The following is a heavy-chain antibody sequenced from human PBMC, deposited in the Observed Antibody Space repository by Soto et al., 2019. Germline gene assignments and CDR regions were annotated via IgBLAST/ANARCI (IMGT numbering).Heavy chain of an antibody. CDR2: ISAYNGNT. V-gene: IGHV1-18*04. Sequence: ASVKGFCKASGYTFTSYGISWVRQAPGQGLEWMGWISAYNGNTNYAQKLQGRVTMTTDTSTSTAYMELRRLRSDDTAMYYCASCGSTSCTSGHSDHYGMDVWGQGTTVTVSS. D-gene: IGHD2-2*01. CDR1: GYTFTSYG. CDR3: ASCGSTSCTSGHSDHYGMDV. J-gene: IGHJ6*02.